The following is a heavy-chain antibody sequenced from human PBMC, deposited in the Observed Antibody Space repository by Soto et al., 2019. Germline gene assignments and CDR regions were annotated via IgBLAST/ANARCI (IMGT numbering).Heavy chain of an antibody. V-gene: IGHV3-30-3*01. CDR2: ISYDGSNK. CDR3: ARDQPAMSGSGSYFDY. D-gene: IGHD3-10*01. J-gene: IGHJ4*02. CDR1: GFTFSSYA. Sequence: GESLKISCAASGFTFSSYAMHWVRQAPGKGLEWVAVISYDGSNKYYADSVKGRFTISRDNSKNTLYLQMNSLRAEDTAVYYCARDQPAMSGSGSYFDYWGQGTLVTVSS.